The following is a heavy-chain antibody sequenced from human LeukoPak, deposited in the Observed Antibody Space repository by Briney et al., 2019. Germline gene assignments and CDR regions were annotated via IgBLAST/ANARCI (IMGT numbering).Heavy chain of an antibody. CDR3: ARCTLATEDRGSGMDV. CDR1: GGSISNYY. CDR2: IYHSGRT. Sequence: SETLSLTCTVSGGSISNYYWSWIRQPPGKGLEWVANIYHSGRTNYNPSLKSRVTISIDTSNNQFSLNLRFVTAADTAVYYCARCTLATEDRGSGMDVWGQGTTVTVSS. J-gene: IGHJ6*02. D-gene: IGHD3-10*01. V-gene: IGHV4-59*01.